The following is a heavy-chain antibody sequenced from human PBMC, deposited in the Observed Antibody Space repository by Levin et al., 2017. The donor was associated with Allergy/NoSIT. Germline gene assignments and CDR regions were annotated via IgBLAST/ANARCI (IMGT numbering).Heavy chain of an antibody. CDR3: ARYHCSGGTGYHFDY. CDR1: GASINSYF. Sequence: PSETLSLTCSVSGASINSYFWSWIRQPPGKGLQWIGYIHSTGSSNYNPSLKSRVTISLDTSTNQFSLELRSVTAADTAVYYCARYHCSGGTGYHFDYWGQGTLVTVSS. CDR2: IHSTGSS. D-gene: IGHD2-15*01. V-gene: IGHV4-59*01. J-gene: IGHJ4*02.